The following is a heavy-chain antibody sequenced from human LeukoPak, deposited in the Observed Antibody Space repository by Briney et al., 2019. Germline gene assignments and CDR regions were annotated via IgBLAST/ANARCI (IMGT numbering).Heavy chain of an antibody. D-gene: IGHD3-10*01. V-gene: IGHV4-30-2*01. CDR3: ARDGSGSYLPFDI. Sequence: PSETLSLTCAVSGGSISSDGYSWSWIRQPPGKGLEWIGYIYHSGSTYYNPSLKSRVTILVDRSKNQFSLKMSSVTAADTAVYFCARDGSGSYLPFDIWGQGTMVTVSS. CDR1: GGSISSDGYS. J-gene: IGHJ3*02. CDR2: IYHSGST.